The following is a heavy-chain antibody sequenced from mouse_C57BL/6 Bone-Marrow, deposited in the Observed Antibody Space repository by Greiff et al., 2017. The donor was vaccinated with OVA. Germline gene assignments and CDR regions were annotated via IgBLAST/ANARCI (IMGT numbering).Heavy chain of an antibody. CDR2: LDPSDSYT. CDR1: GYTFTSYW. D-gene: IGHD2-9*01. Sequence: VQLQQPGAELVKPGASVKLSCKASGYTFTSYWMQWVKQRPGQGLEWIWELDPSDSYTNYNQKFTGKATLTVDTASSTAYMQLSSLTSEDSAVYYCARDLRWFPYWYFDVWGTGTTVTVSS. CDR3: ARDLRWFPYWYFDV. V-gene: IGHV1-50*01. J-gene: IGHJ1*03.